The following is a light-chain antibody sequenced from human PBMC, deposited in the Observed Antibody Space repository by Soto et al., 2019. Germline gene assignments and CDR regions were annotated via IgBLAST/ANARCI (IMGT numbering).Light chain of an antibody. CDR3: QKYNSAPLA. CDR1: QGIRNY. V-gene: IGKV1-27*01. J-gene: IGKJ1*01. CDR2: AAS. Sequence: DIPMTQSPSSLSASVGDRVNITCRASQGIRNYLAWYQQKPGKVPKLLIYAASTFQSGVPSRFSGSGSGTDFSLTISSLQPEDVETYSCQKYNSAPLAFGQGTKLEIK.